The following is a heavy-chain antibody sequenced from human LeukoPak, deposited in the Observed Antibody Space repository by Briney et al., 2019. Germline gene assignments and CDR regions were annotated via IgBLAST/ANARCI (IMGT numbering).Heavy chain of an antibody. V-gene: IGHV3-20*04. D-gene: IGHD6-13*01. CDR2: INWNGGST. CDR1: GFTFDDYG. CDR3: AREGVIAAAAYFDY. J-gene: IGHJ4*02. Sequence: GGSLRLSCAASGFTFDDYGMSWVRQAPGKGLEWVFGINWNGGSTGYADSVKGRFTTSRDNAKNSLYLQMNSLRAEDTALYYCAREGVIAAAAYFDYWGQGTLVTVSS.